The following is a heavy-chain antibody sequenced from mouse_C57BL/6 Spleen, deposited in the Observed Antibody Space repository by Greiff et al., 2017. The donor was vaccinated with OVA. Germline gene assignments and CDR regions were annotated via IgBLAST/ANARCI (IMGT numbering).Heavy chain of an antibody. D-gene: IGHD3-2*01. Sequence: VQLQQSGAELVRPGSSVKLSCKASGYTFTSYWMHWVKQRPIQGLEWIGNIDPSDSETHYNQKFKDKATLTVDKSSSTAYMQLSSLTSEDSAVYYCARDSSGSGAYWGQGTLVTVSA. CDR1: GYTFTSYW. CDR3: ARDSSGSGAY. J-gene: IGHJ3*01. V-gene: IGHV1-52*01. CDR2: IDPSDSET.